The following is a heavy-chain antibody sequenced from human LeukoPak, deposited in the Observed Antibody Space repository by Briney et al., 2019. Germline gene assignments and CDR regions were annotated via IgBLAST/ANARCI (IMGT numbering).Heavy chain of an antibody. J-gene: IGHJ4*02. CDR2: INPNSGGT. CDR1: GYTFTGYY. D-gene: IGHD2-15*01. Sequence: ASVKVSCKASGYTFTGYYMHWVRQAPGQGLEWMGWINPNSGGTKYAQKFQGGVTMTRDTSISTAYMEMSRLRSDDTAVYYCASGGYCSGGICYWTFDYWGQGTLVTVSS. CDR3: ASGGYCSGGICYWTFDY. V-gene: IGHV1-2*02.